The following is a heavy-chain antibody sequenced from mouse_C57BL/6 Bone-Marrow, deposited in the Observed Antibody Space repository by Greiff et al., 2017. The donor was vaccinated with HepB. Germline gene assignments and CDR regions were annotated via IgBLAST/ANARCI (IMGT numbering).Heavy chain of an antibody. D-gene: IGHD1-1*01. Sequence: EVMLVESGGGLVQPGGSLSLSCAASGFTFTDYYMSWVRQPPGKALEWLGFIRNKANGYTTEYSASVKGRFTNSRDNSQSILNLQMHALRAEDSATYYCARYYYGSSYYYAMDYWGQGTSVTVSS. CDR1: GFTFTDYY. CDR3: ARYYYGSSYYYAMDY. CDR2: IRNKANGYTT. J-gene: IGHJ4*01. V-gene: IGHV7-3*01.